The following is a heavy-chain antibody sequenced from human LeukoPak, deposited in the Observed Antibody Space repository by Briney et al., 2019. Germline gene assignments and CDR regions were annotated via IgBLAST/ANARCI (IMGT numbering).Heavy chain of an antibody. CDR3: ARGTTSVTDY. Sequence: ASVKVSCKASGYTFTGFSMHWVRQAPGQGLEWMGIINPSGGSTSYAQKFQGRVTMTRDTSTSTVYMELSSLRSEDTAVYYCARGTTSVTDYWGQGTLVTVSS. V-gene: IGHV1-46*01. CDR1: GYTFTGFS. CDR2: INPSGGST. J-gene: IGHJ4*02. D-gene: IGHD2/OR15-2a*01.